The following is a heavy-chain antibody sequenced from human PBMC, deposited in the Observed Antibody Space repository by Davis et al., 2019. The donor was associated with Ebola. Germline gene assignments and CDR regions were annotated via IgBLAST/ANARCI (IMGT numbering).Heavy chain of an antibody. CDR1: GFTFSSYA. Sequence: PAGSLSLSCAASGFTFSSYAMTWVRRAPGKGLEWVAVISYDGSNKYYADSVKGRFTISRDNSKNTLYLQMNSLRAEDTAVYYCAKGLDTAMVTEDYWGQGTLVTVSS. CDR3: AKGLDTAMVTEDY. CDR2: ISYDGSNK. J-gene: IGHJ4*02. D-gene: IGHD5-18*01. V-gene: IGHV3-30*18.